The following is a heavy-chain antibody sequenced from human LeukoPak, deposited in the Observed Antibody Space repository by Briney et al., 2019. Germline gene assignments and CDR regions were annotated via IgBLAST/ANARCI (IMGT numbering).Heavy chain of an antibody. D-gene: IGHD6-25*01. CDR3: ARGGPAATIDY. CDR1: GFTISNYY. V-gene: IGHV3-53*04. J-gene: IGHJ4*02. Sequence: GGSLRLSCAASGFTISNYYMSWVRQAPGKGLEWVSVIYTGGNTYYTDAVKGRFTISRHNSKNTLYLQMNNLRAEDTAVYYCARGGPAATIDYWGRGTLVTVSS. CDR2: IYTGGNT.